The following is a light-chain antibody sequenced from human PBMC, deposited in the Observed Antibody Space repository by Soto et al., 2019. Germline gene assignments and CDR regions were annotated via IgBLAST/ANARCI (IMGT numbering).Light chain of an antibody. CDR3: SSYAGTYLHVI. CDR1: SDDIGDYNS. V-gene: IGLV2-11*01. CDR2: DVA. J-gene: IGLJ2*01. Sequence: QSALTQPRSVSGSPGQSVTISCSGTSDDIGDYNSVSWYQKHPGKAPKLLVYDVAKWPSGVPDRFTASKSGSTASLTISGLRAEDEADYYCSSYAGTYLHVIFGGGTQLTVL.